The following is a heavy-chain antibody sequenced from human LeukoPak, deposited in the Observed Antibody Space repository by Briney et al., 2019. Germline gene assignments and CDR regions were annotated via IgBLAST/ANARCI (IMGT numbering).Heavy chain of an antibody. CDR2: INPNSGGT. CDR3: ARDQETTVTTIYYFDY. V-gene: IGHV1-2*02. J-gene: IGHJ4*02. Sequence: ASVKVSCKASGYTFTGYYMHWVRQAPGQGLEWMGWINPNSGGTNYAQKFQGRVTMTRDTSISTAYMELNRLGSDDTAVYYCARDQETTVTTIYYFDYWGQGTLVTVSS. CDR1: GYTFTGYY. D-gene: IGHD4-17*01.